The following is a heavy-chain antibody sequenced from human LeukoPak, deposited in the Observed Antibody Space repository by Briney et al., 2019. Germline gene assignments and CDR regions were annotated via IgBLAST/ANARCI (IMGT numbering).Heavy chain of an antibody. CDR3: AGEGIAAAGTGGELGS. CDR2: ISSSSSYI. J-gene: IGHJ4*02. CDR1: GFTFSSYS. V-gene: IGHV3-21*01. D-gene: IGHD6-13*01. Sequence: GGSLRLSCAASGFTFSSYSMNWVRQAPGKGLEWVSSISSSSSYIYYADSVKGRFTISRDNAKNSLYLQMNSLRAEDTAGYYCAGEGIAAAGTGGELGSWGQGTLVTVSS.